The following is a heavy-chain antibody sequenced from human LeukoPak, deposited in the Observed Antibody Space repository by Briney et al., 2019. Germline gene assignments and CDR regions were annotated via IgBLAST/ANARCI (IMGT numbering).Heavy chain of an antibody. V-gene: IGHV3-21*01. CDR1: GFTFSSYS. CDR3: ARNYIAVAVFSPFDY. Sequence: GGSLRLSCAASGFTFSSYSMNWVRQAPGKGLEWVSSISSSSSYIYYADSVKGRFTISRDNAKNSLYLQMNSLRAEDTAVYYCARNYIAVAVFSPFDYWGQGTLVTVSS. D-gene: IGHD6-19*01. CDR2: ISSSSSYI. J-gene: IGHJ4*02.